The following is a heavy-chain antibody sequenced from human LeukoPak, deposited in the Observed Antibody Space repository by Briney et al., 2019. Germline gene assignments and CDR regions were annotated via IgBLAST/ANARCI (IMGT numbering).Heavy chain of an antibody. CDR1: GYTFTSYG. D-gene: IGHD6-19*01. CDR2: ISGYNGNT. J-gene: IGHJ4*02. V-gene: IGHV1-18*01. Sequence: GASVKVSCKASGYTFTSYGISWVRQAPGQGLEWVGWISGYNGNTNYVQKFQGRVTMTTDTSTSTAYMELRSLRSDDTAVYYCARDLKMGYSSGRYSWGTGSSDDYWGQGTLVTVSS. CDR3: ARDLKMGYSSGRYSWGTGSSDDY.